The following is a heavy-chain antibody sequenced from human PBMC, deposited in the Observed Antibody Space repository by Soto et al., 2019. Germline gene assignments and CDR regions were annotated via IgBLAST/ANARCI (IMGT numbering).Heavy chain of an antibody. Sequence: GGSLRLSCAASGFTFSGFGMHWVRQAPGKGLEWVAIIWSDGSHKYYADSVKGRFTISRDNSKNTLFLQMNSPRAEDTAIYYWARDTNWNHADYWGQGTLVTVSS. V-gene: IGHV3-33*01. CDR3: ARDTNWNHADY. J-gene: IGHJ4*02. D-gene: IGHD1-1*01. CDR2: IWSDGSHK. CDR1: GFTFSGFG.